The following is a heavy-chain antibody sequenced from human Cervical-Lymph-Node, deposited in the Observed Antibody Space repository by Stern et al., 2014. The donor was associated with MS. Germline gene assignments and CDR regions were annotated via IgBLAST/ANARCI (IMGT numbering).Heavy chain of an antibody. CDR1: GFTFDDYA. Sequence: EVQLEESGGGLVQPGRSLRLSCAASGFTFDDYAMHWVRQAPGKGLEWVSGISWNSGSIGYADSVKGRFTISRDNAKNSLYLQMNSLRAEDTALYYCAKGRGYLLDYWGQGTLVTVSS. J-gene: IGHJ4*02. CDR2: ISWNSGSI. V-gene: IGHV3-9*01. D-gene: IGHD5-18*01. CDR3: AKGRGYLLDY.